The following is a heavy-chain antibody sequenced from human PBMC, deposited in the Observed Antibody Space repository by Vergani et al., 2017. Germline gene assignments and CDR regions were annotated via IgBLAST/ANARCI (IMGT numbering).Heavy chain of an antibody. J-gene: IGHJ3*02. CDR3: AIPSATGDYDALDI. V-gene: IGHV3-7*01. D-gene: IGHD4-17*01. Sequence: EVQLVESGGGLVQPGGSLRLSCAASGFMFSNYWMNWVRQAPGKGLEGVANIKQDGSEKYYVDSVRGRFTISRDNAKNSLYLQMNSLIAEDTAVYHCAIPSATGDYDALDIWGQGTMVTVSS. CDR2: IKQDGSEK. CDR1: GFMFSNYW.